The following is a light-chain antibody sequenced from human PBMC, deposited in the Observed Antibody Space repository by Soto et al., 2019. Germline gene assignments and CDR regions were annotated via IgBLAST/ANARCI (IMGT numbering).Light chain of an antibody. J-gene: IGKJ1*01. CDR2: AAF. CDR1: QRISTY. Sequence: DIQMTQSPSTLSAGVGDRVTITCRASQRISTYLNWYQQKPGKAPTLLIYAAFSLQSGVPSRFSGGGSGTDFTLTINTLQPEDFATYFCQQCYSSPRTFGQGTKVDIK. V-gene: IGKV1-39*01. CDR3: QQCYSSPRT.